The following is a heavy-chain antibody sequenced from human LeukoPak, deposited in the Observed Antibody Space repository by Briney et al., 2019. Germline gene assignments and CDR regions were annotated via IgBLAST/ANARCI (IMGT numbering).Heavy chain of an antibody. CDR3: AKIGTLLWFGELLPTPDAFDI. Sequence: GGSLRLSCAASGFTFSSYAMSWVRQAPGQGLEWVSAVSGSCGSTYYSDSVKGRFTISRDNSTNTLYLQMNSLRAEDTAVYYCAKIGTLLWFGELLPTPDAFDIWGQGTMVTVSS. J-gene: IGHJ3*02. CDR2: VSGSCGST. V-gene: IGHV3-23*01. D-gene: IGHD3-10*01. CDR1: GFTFSSYA.